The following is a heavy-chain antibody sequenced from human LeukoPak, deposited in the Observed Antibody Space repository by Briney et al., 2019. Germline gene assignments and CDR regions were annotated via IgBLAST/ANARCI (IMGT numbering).Heavy chain of an antibody. J-gene: IGHJ4*02. D-gene: IGHD1-26*01. CDR1: GFTFNSYA. CDR3: AKILGSIVGATYFDY. Sequence: GGSLRLSCAASGFTFNSYAMSWVRQAPWERLQWVSGISDSGGNTYYADSVRGRFTISRDNSKNTLYLQMNSLRAEDTAVYYCAKILGSIVGATYFDYWGQGTLVTVSS. V-gene: IGHV3-23*01. CDR2: ISDSGGNT.